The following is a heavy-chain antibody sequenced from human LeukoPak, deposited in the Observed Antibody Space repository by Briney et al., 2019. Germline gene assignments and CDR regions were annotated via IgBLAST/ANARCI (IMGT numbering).Heavy chain of an antibody. D-gene: IGHD6-13*01. CDR1: GFTFDDYG. Sequence: GGSLRLSCAASGFTFDDYGMSWVRQAPGKGLEWVSGINWNGGSTGYADSVKGRFTISRDNAKNSLYLQMNSLRAEDTALYHRAREGFNSWATNWFDPWGQGTLVTVSS. V-gene: IGHV3-20*01. CDR2: INWNGGST. J-gene: IGHJ5*02. CDR3: AREGFNSWATNWFDP.